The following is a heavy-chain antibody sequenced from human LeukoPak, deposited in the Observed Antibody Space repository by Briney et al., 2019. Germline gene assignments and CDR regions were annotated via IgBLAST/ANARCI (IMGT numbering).Heavy chain of an antibody. D-gene: IGHD6-19*01. CDR2: IRYDGSNK. CDR3: AKVGSSGWYSAFDI. CDR1: GFTFSSYG. J-gene: IGHJ3*02. V-gene: IGHV3-30*02. Sequence: QPGGSLRLSCAASGFTFSSYGMHWVRQAPGKGLEWVAFIRYDGSNKYYADSVKGRFTISRDNSKNTLYLQMNSLRAEDTAVYYCAKVGSSGWYSAFDIWGQGTMVTVSS.